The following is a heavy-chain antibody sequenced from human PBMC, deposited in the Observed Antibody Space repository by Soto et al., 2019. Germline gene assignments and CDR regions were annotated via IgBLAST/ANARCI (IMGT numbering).Heavy chain of an antibody. J-gene: IGHJ6*02. D-gene: IGHD6-6*01. Sequence: QVQLVESGGGVVQPGRSLRLSCAASGFTFSSYGMHWVRQAPGKGLEWVAVISYDGSNKYYADSVKGRFTISRDNSKNTLYLQMNSLRVEDTAVYYCAKVKIAARRNYYYGMDVWGQGTTVTVSS. CDR3: AKVKIAARRNYYYGMDV. CDR2: ISYDGSNK. V-gene: IGHV3-30*18. CDR1: GFTFSSYG.